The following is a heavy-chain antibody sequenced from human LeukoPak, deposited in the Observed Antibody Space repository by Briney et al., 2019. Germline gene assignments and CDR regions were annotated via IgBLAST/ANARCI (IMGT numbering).Heavy chain of an antibody. CDR1: GYTFTSYA. CDR2: INTNTGNP. V-gene: IGHV7-4-1*02. CDR3: ARGNSSGYYQASEYFQH. Sequence: GASVKVSCKASGYTFTSYAMNWVRQAPGQGLEWMGWINTNTGNPTYAQGFTGRFVFSLDTSVSTAYLQISSLKAEDTAVYYCARGNSSGYYQASEYFQHWGQGTLVTVSS. D-gene: IGHD3-22*01. J-gene: IGHJ1*01.